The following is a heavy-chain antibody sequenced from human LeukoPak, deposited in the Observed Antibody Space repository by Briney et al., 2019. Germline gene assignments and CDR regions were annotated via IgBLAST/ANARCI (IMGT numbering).Heavy chain of an antibody. CDR3: ARDSQLLRIDY. CDR2: ISTYNGNT. Sequence: ASVKVSCKASGYTFNIYGIIWVRQAPGQGLEWVGWISTYNGNTNYAPNIQDRVTMTTDTSTSTAYMELRSLRSDDAAVYYCARDSQLLRIDYWGQGTLVTVSS. CDR1: GYTFNIYG. V-gene: IGHV1-18*01. D-gene: IGHD2-15*01. J-gene: IGHJ4*02.